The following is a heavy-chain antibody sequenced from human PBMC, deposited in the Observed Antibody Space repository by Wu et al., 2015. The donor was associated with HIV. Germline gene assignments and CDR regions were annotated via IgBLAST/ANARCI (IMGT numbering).Heavy chain of an antibody. CDR3: ARDLEMATITNYYGMDV. Sequence: QXQLVQSGAEVKKPGSSVKVSCKASGGTFSSYAISWVRQAPGQGLEWMGGIIPIFGTANYAQKFQGRVTITTDESTSTAYMELSSLRSEDTAVYYCARDLEMATITNYYGMDVWGQGTTVTVSS. J-gene: IGHJ6*02. CDR2: IIPIFGTA. CDR1: GGTFSSYA. V-gene: IGHV1-69*01. D-gene: IGHD5-24*01.